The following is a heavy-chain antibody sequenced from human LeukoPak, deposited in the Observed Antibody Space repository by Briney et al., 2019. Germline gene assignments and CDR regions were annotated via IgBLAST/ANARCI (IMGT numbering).Heavy chain of an antibody. CDR2: IIPIFGTA. Sequence: SVKVSCKASVGTFSSYAISWVRQAPGQGLEWMGGIIPIFGTANYAQKFQGRVTIPTDESKRTAYMELSSLGSEDKGVYYCARSVEMALFDYWAKGNLVSVSS. CDR3: ARSVEMALFDY. CDR1: VGTFSSYA. D-gene: IGHD5-24*01. V-gene: IGHV1-69*05. J-gene: IGHJ4*02.